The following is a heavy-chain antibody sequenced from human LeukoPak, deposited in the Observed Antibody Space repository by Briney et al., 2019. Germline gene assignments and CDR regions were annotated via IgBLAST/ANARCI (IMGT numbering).Heavy chain of an antibody. CDR1: GFTFSNYG. D-gene: IGHD3-9*01. Sequence: PGGSLRLSCAASGFTFSNYGMHWVRQAPDKGLEWVSAISGSGGSTYYADSVKGRFTISRDNSKNTLYLQMNSLRAEDTAVYYCAKRPYYDILTGYNWFDPWGQGTLVTVSS. CDR2: ISGSGGST. CDR3: AKRPYYDILTGYNWFDP. V-gene: IGHV3-23*01. J-gene: IGHJ5*02.